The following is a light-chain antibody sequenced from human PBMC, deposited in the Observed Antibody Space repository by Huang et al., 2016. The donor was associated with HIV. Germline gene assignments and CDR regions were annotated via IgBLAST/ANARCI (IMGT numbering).Light chain of an antibody. V-gene: IGKV4-1*01. J-gene: IGKJ2*01. CDR3: QQYYSTPDT. CDR1: PSVLYRSNNKNY. Sequence: DIVMTQSPDSLAVSLGERATINCKASPSVLYRSNNKNYLAWYQQKPGQPPKLLIYWASTRESGVPDRFSGSGSGTDFTLTISSLRAEDVAVYYCQQYYSTPDTFGQGTKLEIK. CDR2: WAS.